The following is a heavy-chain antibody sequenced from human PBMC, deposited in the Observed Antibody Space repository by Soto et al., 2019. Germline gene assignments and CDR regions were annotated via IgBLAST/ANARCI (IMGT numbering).Heavy chain of an antibody. J-gene: IGHJ3*01. V-gene: IGHV6-1*01. CDR3: ARHRFYGPLRDAFDA. D-gene: IGHD3-3*01. CDR2: TYYRSKWYN. Sequence: SQTLSLTCAISGDSVSSNSAAWNWIRQSPSRGLEWLGRTYYRSKWYNEYAISVKSRITINPDTSKNQFSLQLNSVTPEDTAVYFCARHRFYGPLRDAFDAWGQGTMVTVSS. CDR1: GDSVSSNSAA.